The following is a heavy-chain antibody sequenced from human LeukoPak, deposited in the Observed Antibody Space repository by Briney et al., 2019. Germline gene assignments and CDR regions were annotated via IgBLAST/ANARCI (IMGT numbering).Heavy chain of an antibody. J-gene: IGHJ5*02. Sequence: SETLSLTCTVSGVSISSYYWNWIRQTPGKGLEWIGYIYSSVTTHYNPSLKSRVTISRDTSKNQFSLTLTSVTAADTAVYYCASDLTVPPYNWFDPWGQGTLVTVSS. D-gene: IGHD7-27*01. CDR1: GVSISSYY. CDR2: IYSSVTT. V-gene: IGHV4-59*12. CDR3: ASDLTVPPYNWFDP.